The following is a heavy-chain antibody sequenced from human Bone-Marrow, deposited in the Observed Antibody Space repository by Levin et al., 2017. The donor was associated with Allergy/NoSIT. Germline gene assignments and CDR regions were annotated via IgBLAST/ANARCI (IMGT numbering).Heavy chain of an antibody. J-gene: IGHJ4*02. D-gene: IGHD3-3*01. Sequence: PSETLSLTCAVYGGSLSEDYWSWIRQPPGKGLEWIGEIHHSGDTNYNPSLKSRVTISLDTSKNQFSLRLTSVTAADTAEYYCARNGYYSIDYWGQGSLVTVSS. CDR1: GGSLSEDY. CDR2: IHHSGDT. V-gene: IGHV4-34*01. CDR3: ARNGYYSIDY.